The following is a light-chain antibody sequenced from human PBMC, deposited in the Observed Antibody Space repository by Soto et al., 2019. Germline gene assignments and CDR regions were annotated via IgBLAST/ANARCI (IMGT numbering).Light chain of an antibody. Sequence: SVSASKGDRVTITCRASQSISSYLNWYQQKPGKAPKLLIYAASSLQSGVPSRFSGSGSGTDFTLTISSLQPEDFATYYCQQSDSPPITFGHRRRPEIK. CDR3: QQSDSPPIT. J-gene: IGKJ5*01. V-gene: IGKV1-39*01. CDR2: AAS. CDR1: QSISSY.